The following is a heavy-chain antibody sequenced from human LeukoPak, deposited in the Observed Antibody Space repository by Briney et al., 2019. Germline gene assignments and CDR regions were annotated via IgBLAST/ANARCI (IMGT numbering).Heavy chain of an antibody. D-gene: IGHD3-3*01. CDR1: GFTFSSYA. J-gene: IGHJ4*02. CDR3: AKDRITIFGVVRNFDY. CDR2: ISGSGGST. Sequence: GGSLRLSCAASGFTFSSYAMSWVRQAPGKGLEWVSAISGSGGSTYYADSVKGRFTISRDNSKNTLYLQMNSLRAEDTAEYYCAKDRITIFGVVRNFDYWGQGTLVTVSS. V-gene: IGHV3-23*01.